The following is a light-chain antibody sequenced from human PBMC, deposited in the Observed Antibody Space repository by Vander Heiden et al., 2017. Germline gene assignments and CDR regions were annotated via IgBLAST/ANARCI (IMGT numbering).Light chain of an antibody. CDR3: CSYAGSYTWV. J-gene: IGLJ3*02. Sequence: QSALTQPRSVSGSPGQSVTISCTGTSSDVGGYNYVSWYQQHPGKAPKLMIYDVSKRPSGVPDRFSGSKSGNTASLTISGLQAEDEADYYCCSYAGSYTWVFGGGTKLKVL. V-gene: IGLV2-11*01. CDR1: SSDVGGYNY. CDR2: DVS.